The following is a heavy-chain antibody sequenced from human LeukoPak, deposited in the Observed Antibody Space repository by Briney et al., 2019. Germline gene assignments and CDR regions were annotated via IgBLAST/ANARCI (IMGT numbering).Heavy chain of an antibody. Sequence: ASVKVSCKASGYTFTSYDINWVRQATGQGLEWMGWMNPNSGNTGYAQKFQGRVTITRNTSISTAYMELSSLRSEDTAVYYCAGSATNYDFWSGSYYYYMDVWGKGTTVTVSS. D-gene: IGHD3-3*01. CDR1: GYTFTSYD. J-gene: IGHJ6*03. CDR3: AGSATNYDFWSGSYYYYMDV. CDR2: MNPNSGNT. V-gene: IGHV1-8*03.